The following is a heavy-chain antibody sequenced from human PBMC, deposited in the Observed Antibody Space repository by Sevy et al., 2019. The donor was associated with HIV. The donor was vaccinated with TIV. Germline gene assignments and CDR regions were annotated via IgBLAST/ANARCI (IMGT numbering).Heavy chain of an antibody. D-gene: IGHD3-10*01. V-gene: IGHV3-30*02. CDR1: GFPFSHYG. CDR3: VKGLGMVQGALLSEDI. J-gene: IGHJ3*02. Sequence: GGSLRLSCETSGFPFSHYGMHWVRQAPGKGPEWVAFTRYDGTTKYYADSVKGRFTISRENSKNTLYLQMNNLNPEDTALYHCVKGLGMVQGALLSEDIWGQGTMVTVSS. CDR2: TRYDGTTK.